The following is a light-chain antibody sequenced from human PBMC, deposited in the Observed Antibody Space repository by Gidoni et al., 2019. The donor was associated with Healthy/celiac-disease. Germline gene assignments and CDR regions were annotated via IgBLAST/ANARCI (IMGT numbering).Light chain of an antibody. Sequence: IVFTQSPATLSLSPGERATLSCRASQRVSSYLAWYQQKPGQAPRLLIYDASNRATGIPDRFSGSGSGTDFTLTISSLEPEDFAVYYCQQRSNWPLTFXGXTKVEIK. CDR2: DAS. V-gene: IGKV3-11*01. CDR3: QQRSNWPLT. CDR1: QRVSSY. J-gene: IGKJ4*01.